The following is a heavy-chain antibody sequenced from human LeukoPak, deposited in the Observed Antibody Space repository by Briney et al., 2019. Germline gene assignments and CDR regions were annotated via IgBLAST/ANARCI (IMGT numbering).Heavy chain of an antibody. CDR3: ARGRTDDYGDYF. CDR1: GFTVSNKY. Sequence: GGSLRLSCAASGFTVSNKYMSWVRQAPGKGLEWVSVIHSGGDTYYADSVKGRFTISRDNSKNTLYLQMNSLRAEDTAVYYCARGRTDDYGDYFWGQGTLVTVSS. V-gene: IGHV3-66*01. CDR2: IHSGGDT. J-gene: IGHJ4*02. D-gene: IGHD4-17*01.